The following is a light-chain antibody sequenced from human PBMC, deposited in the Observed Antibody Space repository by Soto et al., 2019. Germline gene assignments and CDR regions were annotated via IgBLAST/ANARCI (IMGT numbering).Light chain of an antibody. J-gene: IGKJ1*01. Sequence: EIVLTQSPGTLSFSPGDRATLYCRASQSVSSSNLAWYQQKRGQSPRLLIYGASSRATGIPDRFSGSGSGPDFTLTISRLEPEDFAVYFCQHYGSSPWTFGQGTKADIK. CDR1: QSVSSSN. CDR3: QHYGSSPWT. V-gene: IGKV3-20*01. CDR2: GAS.